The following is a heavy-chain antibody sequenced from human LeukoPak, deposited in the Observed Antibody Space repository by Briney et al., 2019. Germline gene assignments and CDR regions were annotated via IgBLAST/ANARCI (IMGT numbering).Heavy chain of an antibody. D-gene: IGHD3-3*01. CDR2: ISGSGGTT. V-gene: IGHV3-23*01. CDR1: GFSFSSYA. Sequence: GGSLRLSCAASGFSFSSYAMSWVRQAPGKGLEWVSGISGSGGTTYYADSVRGRFTISRDNSKNTLYLQMNSLRAEDTAVYYCAKDPLHKFLPYAFDIWGQGTMVTVSS. CDR3: AKDPLHKFLPYAFDI. J-gene: IGHJ3*02.